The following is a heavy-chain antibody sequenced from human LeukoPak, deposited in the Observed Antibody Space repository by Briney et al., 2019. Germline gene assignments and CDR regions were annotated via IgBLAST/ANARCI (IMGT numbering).Heavy chain of an antibody. Sequence: ASVKVSCKASGYTFTGYYMHWVRQAPGQGLEWMGWINPNSGGTNYAQKFQGRVTMTRDTSISTAYMELSRLRSDDTAVYYCAREREGYQLLPYWGQGTLVTVSS. CDR2: INPNSGGT. V-gene: IGHV1-2*02. CDR1: GYTFTGYY. J-gene: IGHJ4*02. CDR3: AREREGYQLLPY. D-gene: IGHD2-2*01.